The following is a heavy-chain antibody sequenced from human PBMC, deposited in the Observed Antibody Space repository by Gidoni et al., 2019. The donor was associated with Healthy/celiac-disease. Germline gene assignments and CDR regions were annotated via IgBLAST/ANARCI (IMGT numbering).Heavy chain of an antibody. CDR3: ARGDAYCSSTSCMAVDWFDP. J-gene: IGHJ5*02. D-gene: IGHD2-2*01. V-gene: IGHV1-2*02. Sequence: QVQLVQSGAEVKKPGASVKVPCKASGSTFTAYYLHWVRQAPGQGLEWMGWINPNSGGTNYAQKFQGRVTMTRDTSISTAYMELSRLRSDDTAVYYCARGDAYCSSTSCMAVDWFDPWGQGTLVTVSS. CDR2: INPNSGGT. CDR1: GSTFTAYY.